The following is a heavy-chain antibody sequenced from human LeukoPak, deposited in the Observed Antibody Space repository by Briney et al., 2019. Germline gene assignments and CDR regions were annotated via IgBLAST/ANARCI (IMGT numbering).Heavy chain of an antibody. V-gene: IGHV3-21*01. CDR2: ISSSSSYI. D-gene: IGHD1-1*01. CDR1: GFTFSSYN. J-gene: IGHJ4*02. Sequence: PGGSLRLSCAVSGFTFSSYNMNWVRQTSDKGLEWVSSISSSSSYIYYADSVKGRFTISRDNTKNSLYLQMNSLRAGDTAVYYCARDQSTWKPDLDYWGQGTLVTVSS. CDR3: ARDQSTWKPDLDY.